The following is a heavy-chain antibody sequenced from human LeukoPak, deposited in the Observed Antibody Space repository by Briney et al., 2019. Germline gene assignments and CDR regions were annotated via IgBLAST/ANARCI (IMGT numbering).Heavy chain of an antibody. CDR2: ISGSGGST. D-gene: IGHD3-16*01. CDR1: GFTFSSYA. V-gene: IGHV3-23*01. CDR3: ANYDYVWGSPY. Sequence: GGSLRLSCVASGFTFSSYAMSWVRQAPGKGLEWVSAISGSGGSTYYADSVKGRFTISRDNSKNTLYLQMNSLRAEDTAVYYCANYDYVWGSPYWGQGTLVTVSS. J-gene: IGHJ4*02.